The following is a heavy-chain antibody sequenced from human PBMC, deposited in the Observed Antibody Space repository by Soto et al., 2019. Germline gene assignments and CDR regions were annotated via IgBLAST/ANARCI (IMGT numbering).Heavy chain of an antibody. Sequence: QVHLVQSGAEVKEPGDSVKVSCKASGYTFTAYGINCVRQAPGQGLEWMGWVSAYNGVTNYAQKLHGRVAMTTDTSTKTAYMELRSLRPDDTAVYYCARWIALGDYYYMDVWGIGTTVTVSS. CDR2: VSAYNGVT. CDR1: GYTFTAYG. V-gene: IGHV1-18*01. CDR3: ARWIALGDYYYMDV. D-gene: IGHD1-26*01. J-gene: IGHJ6*03.